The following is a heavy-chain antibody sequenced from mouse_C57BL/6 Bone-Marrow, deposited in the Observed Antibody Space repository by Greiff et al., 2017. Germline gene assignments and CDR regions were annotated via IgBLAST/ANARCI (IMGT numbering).Heavy chain of an antibody. Sequence: VQLQQPGTELVKPWASVKLSCSASGYTFTSYWMHWVKQRPGQGLEWIGNINPSSGGTNYNEKFKSKTPLTVDKYTSTAYMQLSSLTSEDSAVYYCYRWGLTAWFAYWGQGTLVTVSA. CDR3: YRWGLTAWFAY. CDR2: INPSSGGT. J-gene: IGHJ3*01. D-gene: IGHD2-3*01. CDR1: GYTFTSYW. V-gene: IGHV1-53*01.